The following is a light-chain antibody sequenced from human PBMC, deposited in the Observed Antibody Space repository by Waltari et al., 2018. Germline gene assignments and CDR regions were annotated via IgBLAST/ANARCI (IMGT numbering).Light chain of an antibody. CDR1: NNNVGYEG. J-gene: IGLJ3*02. Sequence: QAGLTQPPSVSKGLRQTATLTCAGNNNNVGYEGAAWVQQFQGHPPKLLFDRNPIRASGISERLSASRSGNTASLTITGLQPEDEADYYCSAWDRSLSAWVFGGGTKLTVL. CDR2: RNP. CDR3: SAWDRSLSAWV. V-gene: IGLV10-54*01.